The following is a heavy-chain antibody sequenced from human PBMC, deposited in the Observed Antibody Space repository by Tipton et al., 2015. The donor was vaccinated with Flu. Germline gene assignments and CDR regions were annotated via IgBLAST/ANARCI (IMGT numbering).Heavy chain of an antibody. Sequence: TLSLTCTVSGGSISSASDYWGWVRQTPGKGLEWIGNIHYSGKTYYNMPLKSRVTISVDTSNNQFSLKLTSVTAADTGLYYCARDRNGNGFWTGYGGYGMDVWGQGPTVTVSS. CDR2: IHYSGKT. J-gene: IGHJ6*02. D-gene: IGHD3/OR15-3a*01. CDR3: ARDRNGNGFWTGYGGYGMDV. CDR1: GGSISSASDY. V-gene: IGHV4-39*07.